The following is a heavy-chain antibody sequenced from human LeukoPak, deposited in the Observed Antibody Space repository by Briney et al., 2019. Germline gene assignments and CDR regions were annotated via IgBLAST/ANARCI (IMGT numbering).Heavy chain of an antibody. D-gene: IGHD5-12*01. CDR2: IYSSENT. CDR1: GASISSSNSY. CDR3: AKSNGYGLIDY. Sequence: PSETLSLTCAVSGASISSSNSYWGWVRQSPGKGLEWIGNIYSSENTYYNASLKSRLTMYIDTSKNQFSLKLSSVTAADTAMYYCAKSNGYGLIDYWGQGTLVTVSS. J-gene: IGHJ4*02. V-gene: IGHV4-39*01.